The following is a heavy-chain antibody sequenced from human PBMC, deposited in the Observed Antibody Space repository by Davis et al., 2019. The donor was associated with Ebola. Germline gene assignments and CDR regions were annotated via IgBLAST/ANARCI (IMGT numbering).Heavy chain of an antibody. CDR2: IYPGDSDT. J-gene: IGHJ5*02. V-gene: IGHV5-51*01. Sequence: GSLRLSCKGSGYSFTSYWIGWVRQMPGKGLEWMGIIYPGDSDTNYSPSFQGHVTISADKSISTAYLQWSSLKASDTAMYYCARPVATIGALGFDPWGQGTLVTVSS. CDR1: GYSFTSYW. D-gene: IGHD5-24*01. CDR3: ARPVATIGALGFDP.